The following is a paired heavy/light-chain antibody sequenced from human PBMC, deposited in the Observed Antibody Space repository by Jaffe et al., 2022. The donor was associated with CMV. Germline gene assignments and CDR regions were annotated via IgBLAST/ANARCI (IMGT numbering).Light chain of an antibody. CDR1: ALPKKY. V-gene: IGLV3-10*01. Sequence: SYELTQPPSVSVSPGQTARITCSGDALPKKYAYWYQQKSGQAPVLVIYEDSKRPSGIPERFSGSNSGTMATLTISGAQVEDEADYYCSSTVSSGDHRVFGTGTKVTVL. J-gene: IGLJ1*01. CDR3: SSTVSSGDHRV. CDR2: EDS.
Heavy chain of an antibody. D-gene: IGHD6-19*01. J-gene: IGHJ6*02. CDR1: DFTFSSYS. Sequence: EVQLVESGGGLVKPGGSLRLSCAASDFTFSSYSMNWVRQAPGKGLQWVAFISSRDNYMYYADSVQGRFTISRDNAKNSLFLQMNSLRAEDTAVYYCTRDGIYYSGWTGGMDVWGQGTTVTVSS. CDR3: TRDGIYYSGWTGGMDV. CDR2: ISSRDNYM. V-gene: IGHV3-21*01.